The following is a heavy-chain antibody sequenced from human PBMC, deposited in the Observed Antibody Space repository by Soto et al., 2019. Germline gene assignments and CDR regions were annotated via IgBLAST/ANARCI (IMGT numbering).Heavy chain of an antibody. CDR1: GGSTTSDC. J-gene: IGHJ4*02. CDR3: VRDLNGSGDY. Sequence: SETLSLTWTVSGGSTTSDCWSWIRQPPGKGLEWLGYIFHSLGAKYNPSLGSRGTISLDTSKNQLSLSLRSVTAADTAIYFCVRDLNGSGDYWGQGTLVTVLL. D-gene: IGHD3-10*01. CDR2: IFHSLGA. V-gene: IGHV4-59*01.